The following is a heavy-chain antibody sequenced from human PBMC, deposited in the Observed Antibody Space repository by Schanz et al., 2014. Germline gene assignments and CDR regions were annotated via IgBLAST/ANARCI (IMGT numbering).Heavy chain of an antibody. CDR1: GFTFSAYG. V-gene: IGHV3-33*06. J-gene: IGHJ4*02. Sequence: QVQLVESGGGVVQPGRSLRLSCAASGFTFSAYGMHWVRQAPGKGLEWVAVIWYDGSNKDYADSVKGRFTISRDNSKNMLYLQMNSLGPEDTAVYYCAKSALWGSGVYYASQIDYWGQGALVTVSS. CDR3: AKSALWGSGVYYASQIDY. CDR2: IWYDGSNK. D-gene: IGHD3-10*01.